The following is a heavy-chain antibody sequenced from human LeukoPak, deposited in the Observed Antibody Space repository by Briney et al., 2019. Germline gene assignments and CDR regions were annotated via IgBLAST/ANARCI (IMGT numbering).Heavy chain of an antibody. J-gene: IGHJ4*02. V-gene: IGHV3-23*01. CDR1: GFTFSSYG. Sequence: GGSLRLSCAASGFTFSSYGMSWVRQAPGKGLEWVSGISSSGGSTYYADSVKGRFTISRDNSKNTLYLQMNSLRAEDTAVYYCAHGSMYQLDYWGQGTLVTVSS. CDR3: AHGSMYQLDY. D-gene: IGHD2-2*01. CDR2: ISSSGGST.